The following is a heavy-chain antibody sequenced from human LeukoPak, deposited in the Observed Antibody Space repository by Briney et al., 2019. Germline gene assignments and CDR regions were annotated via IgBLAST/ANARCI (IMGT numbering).Heavy chain of an antibody. D-gene: IGHD5-12*01. CDR3: ARHSGSRSGGYENAFDI. Sequence: SETLSLTCTVSGGSISSSSYYWGWIRQSPGKGLEWIGNIYSGGSTYYTPSLKSRVTISVDTSKNQFSLKLSSVTAADTAIYFCARHSGSRSGGYENAFDIWGQGTMVTVSS. CDR2: IYSGGST. J-gene: IGHJ3*02. CDR1: GGSISSSSYY. V-gene: IGHV4-39*01.